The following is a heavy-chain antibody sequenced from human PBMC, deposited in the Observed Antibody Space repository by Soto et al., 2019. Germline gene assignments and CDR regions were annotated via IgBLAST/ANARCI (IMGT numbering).Heavy chain of an antibody. CDR3: ALALEWSGPFDAFDI. CDR2: ITPFNGNT. V-gene: IGHV1-45*02. Sequence: GASVKVSCKASGYTFTYRYLHWVRQAPGQALEWMGWITPFNGNTNYAQKFQDRVTITRDRSMSTAYMELSSLRSEDTAMYYCALALEWSGPFDAFDIWGQGTMVTVSS. J-gene: IGHJ3*02. CDR1: GYTFTYRY. D-gene: IGHD3-3*01.